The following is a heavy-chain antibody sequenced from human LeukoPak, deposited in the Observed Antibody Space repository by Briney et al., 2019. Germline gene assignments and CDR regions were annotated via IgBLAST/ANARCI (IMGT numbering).Heavy chain of an antibody. CDR1: GFTFSSYS. J-gene: IGHJ6*02. CDR3: ARGTGSYSSSMGV. CDR2: IYYSGST. D-gene: IGHD1-26*01. Sequence: PGGSLRLSCAASGFTFSSYSMNWVRQAPGKGLEWIAYIYYSGSTSYNPSLKSRVTISLDTSKNQFSLTLTSVTAADTAVYYCARGTGSYSSSMGVWGQGTTVTVSS. V-gene: IGHV4-59*01.